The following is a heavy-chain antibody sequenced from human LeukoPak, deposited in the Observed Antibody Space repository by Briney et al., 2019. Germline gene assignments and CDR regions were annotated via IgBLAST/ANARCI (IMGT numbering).Heavy chain of an antibody. CDR1: GFTFSDYA. CDR2: VNGRGATT. J-gene: IGHJ6*03. V-gene: IGHV3-23*01. CDR3: AKAPATGEGYYFYYMDV. Sequence: PGGSLRLSCAASGFASGFTFSDYAVSWVRQAPGKGPEWVASVNGRGATTYSADSVKGRFTISRDNSKNPLYLKMISLGADDTAVYFCAKAPATGEGYYFYYMDVWGKGTTVTVSS. D-gene: IGHD7-27*01.